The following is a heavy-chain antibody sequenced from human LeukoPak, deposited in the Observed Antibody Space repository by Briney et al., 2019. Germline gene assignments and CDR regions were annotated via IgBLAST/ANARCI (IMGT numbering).Heavy chain of an antibody. CDR1: GGSISSISYY. V-gene: IGHV4-39*07. CDR2: MYHNGST. J-gene: IGHJ4*02. CDR3: ARFPRY. Sequence: PSETLSLTCTVSGGSISSISYYWGWIRQPPGKGLEWIGSMYHNGSTYYNPSLKSRVTISVDTSKNQFSLKLNSVTAADTAVYYCARFPRYWGQGILVTVSS. D-gene: IGHD6-6*01.